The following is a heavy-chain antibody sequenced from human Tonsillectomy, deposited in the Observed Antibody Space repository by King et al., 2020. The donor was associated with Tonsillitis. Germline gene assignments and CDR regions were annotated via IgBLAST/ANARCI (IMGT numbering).Heavy chain of an antibody. V-gene: IGHV3-74*01. CDR2: INSDGSST. CDR1: GFTFSSYW. Sequence: VQLVESGGGLVQPGGSLRLSCAASGFTFSSYWMHWVRQAPGKGLVWVSRINSDGSSTSYADSVKGRFTISRDNAKNTLYLQMNSLRAEDTAVYYYARGYSNYPNDAFDIWGQGTVVTVSS. D-gene: IGHD4-11*01. J-gene: IGHJ3*02. CDR3: ARGYSNYPNDAFDI.